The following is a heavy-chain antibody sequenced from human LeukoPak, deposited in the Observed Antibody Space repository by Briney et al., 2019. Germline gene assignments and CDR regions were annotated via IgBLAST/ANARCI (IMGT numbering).Heavy chain of an antibody. D-gene: IGHD6-6*01. J-gene: IGHJ4*02. Sequence: ASVKVSCKASGYTFTSYGISWVRQAPGQGLEWMGWISAYNGNTNYAQKLQGRVTMTTDTSTSTAYMELRSLRSDDTAVYYCAGEWLMYSSSSPLDYWGQGTLVTVSS. CDR3: AGEWLMYSSSSPLDY. V-gene: IGHV1-18*01. CDR1: GYTFTSYG. CDR2: ISAYNGNT.